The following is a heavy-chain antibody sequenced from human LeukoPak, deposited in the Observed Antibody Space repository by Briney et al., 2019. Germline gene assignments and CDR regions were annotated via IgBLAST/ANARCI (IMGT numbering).Heavy chain of an antibody. Sequence: SVKVSCKASGYTFTSYGISWLRQAPGQGLEWMGRMIPIFGTANYAQKFQGRVTITTDESTSTAYIELSSLRSEDTALYYCARSAEWKEWPDWGQGTLVTVSS. D-gene: IGHD5-12*01. CDR1: GYTFTSYG. CDR3: ARSAEWKEWPD. CDR2: MIPIFGTA. V-gene: IGHV1-69*05. J-gene: IGHJ4*02.